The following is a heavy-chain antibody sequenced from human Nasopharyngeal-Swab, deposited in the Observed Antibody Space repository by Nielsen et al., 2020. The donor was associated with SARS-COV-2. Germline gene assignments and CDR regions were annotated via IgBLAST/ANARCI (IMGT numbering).Heavy chain of an antibody. Sequence: SLKISCAASGFTFDDYAMHWVRQAPGKGLEWVSGISWNSGSIGYADSVKGRFTISRDNSKNTLYLQMSSLRAEDTAVYYCVKAGLGFRIAAAETGIAVAGTVGGYGMDVWGQGTTVTVSS. CDR2: ISWNSGSI. CDR1: GFTFDDYA. D-gene: IGHD6-19*01. J-gene: IGHJ6*02. CDR3: VKAGLGFRIAAAETGIAVAGTVGGYGMDV. V-gene: IGHV3-9*01.